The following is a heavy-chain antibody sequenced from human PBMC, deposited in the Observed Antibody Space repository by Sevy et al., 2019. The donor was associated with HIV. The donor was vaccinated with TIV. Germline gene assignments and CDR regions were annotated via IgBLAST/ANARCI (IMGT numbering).Heavy chain of an antibody. V-gene: IGHV3-11*04. D-gene: IGHD6-13*01. J-gene: IGHJ4*02. CDR3: GRAGPYASRWHFDY. CDR1: EFSFHDYY. CDR2: ISVNGYNL. Sequence: GGSLRLSCAASEFSFHDYYMSWIRQAPGMGLEYISYISVNGYNLYYADSVRGRFTISRDNAKNSLYLQMNSLRFEDTAVYYCGRAGPYASRWHFDYWGQGTLVTVSS.